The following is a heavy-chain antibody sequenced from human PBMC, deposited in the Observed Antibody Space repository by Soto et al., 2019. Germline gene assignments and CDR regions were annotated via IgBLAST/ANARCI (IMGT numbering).Heavy chain of an antibody. CDR1: GFTFSSYA. CDR3: AIVGLFDSGIYMFRYNWFGP. V-gene: IGHV3-23*01. Sequence: GGSLRLSCAASGFTFSSYAMTWVRQAPGKGLEWVSSISGSGISTYYADSVKGRFTISRDNSKNTLYLQMNSLRAEDAAVYYFAIVGLFDSGIYMFRYNWFGPWGPGPLVTVSS. D-gene: IGHD3-10*01. CDR2: ISGSGIST. J-gene: IGHJ5*02.